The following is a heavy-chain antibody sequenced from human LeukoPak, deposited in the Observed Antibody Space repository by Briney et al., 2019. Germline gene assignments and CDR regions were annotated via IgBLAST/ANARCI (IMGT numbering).Heavy chain of an antibody. CDR3: ARAKRNGFDI. CDR2: ISSSGSTI. J-gene: IGHJ3*02. Sequence: SGGSLRLSCAASGFTFSSYEMNWVRQAPGKGLEWVSYISSSGSTIYYADSVKGRFTISRDNAKNTLYLQMNSLRAEDTAVYYCARAKRNGFDIWGQGTMVTVSS. CDR1: GFTFSSYE. V-gene: IGHV3-48*03.